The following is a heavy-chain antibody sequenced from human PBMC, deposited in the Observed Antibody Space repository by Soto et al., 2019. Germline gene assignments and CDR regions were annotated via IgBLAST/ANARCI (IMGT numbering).Heavy chain of an antibody. Sequence: AGGSLRLSCAASGFTFSSYAMSWVRQAPGKGLEWVSAISGSGGSTYYADSVKGHFTISRDNSKNTLHLQMNSLRAEDTAVYYCAKATAAAGTSSWFDPWGQGTLVTVSS. D-gene: IGHD6-13*01. CDR1: GFTFSSYA. J-gene: IGHJ5*02. CDR3: AKATAAAGTSSWFDP. V-gene: IGHV3-23*01. CDR2: ISGSGGST.